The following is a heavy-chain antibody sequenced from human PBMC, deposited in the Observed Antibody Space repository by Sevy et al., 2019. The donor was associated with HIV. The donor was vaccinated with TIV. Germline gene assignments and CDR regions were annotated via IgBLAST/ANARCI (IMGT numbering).Heavy chain of an antibody. CDR1: GFTFSTYS. J-gene: IGHJ6*02. V-gene: IGHV3-33*06. Sequence: GGSLRLSCAASGFTFSTYSMHWVRQAPGKGLEWVALIWFDGSNKYYADSVKGRFTISRDNSKNTLYLQMNSLRAEDTAVYYRAKAVADSNYYDGLDVWGQGTTVTVSS. CDR3: AKAVADSNYYDGLDV. CDR2: IWFDGSNK. D-gene: IGHD6-19*01.